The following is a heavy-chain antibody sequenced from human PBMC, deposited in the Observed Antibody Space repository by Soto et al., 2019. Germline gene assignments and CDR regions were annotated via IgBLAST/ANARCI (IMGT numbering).Heavy chain of an antibody. CDR1: GGSFSGYY. V-gene: IGHV4-34*01. CDR2: INHSGST. CDR3: ARYGGYSYGYDY. Sequence: QVQLQQWGAGLLKPSETLSLTCAVYGGSFSGYYWSWIRQPPGKGLEWIGEINHSGSTNYNPSLKSRVTISVDTSKNQFSLKLSTVPAADTAVYYCARYGGYSYGYDYWGQGTLVTVSS. D-gene: IGHD5-18*01. J-gene: IGHJ4*02.